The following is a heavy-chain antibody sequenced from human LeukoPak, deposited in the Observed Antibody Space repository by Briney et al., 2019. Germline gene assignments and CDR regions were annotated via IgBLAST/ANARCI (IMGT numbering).Heavy chain of an antibody. J-gene: IGHJ3*02. CDR1: GGSISSGGYY. CDR3: ARSEISSGFYFRDI. Sequence: SETLSLTCTVSGGSISSGGYYWSWIRQHPGKGLEWIGYIYYSGSTYYNPSLKSRVTISVDTSKNQFSLKLSSVTAEDTAVYYCARSEISSGFYFRDIWGQGTMVTVSS. CDR2: IYYSGST. D-gene: IGHD6-19*01. V-gene: IGHV4-31*03.